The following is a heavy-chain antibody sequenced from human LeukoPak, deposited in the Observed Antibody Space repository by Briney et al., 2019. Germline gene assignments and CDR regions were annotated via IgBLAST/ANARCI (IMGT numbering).Heavy chain of an antibody. CDR1: GYTFSSYG. V-gene: IGHV1-18*01. CDR2: ISGNNGNT. CDR3: ARGRAAGTFWLDY. J-gene: IGHJ4*02. Sequence: ASVKVSCKASGYTFSSYGISWVRQAPGQGLEWMGWISGNNGNTNYAQKVQGRVTMTTDTSTSTAYMELRSLRSDDTAVYYCARGRAAGTFWLDYWGQGTPVTVSS. D-gene: IGHD6-13*01.